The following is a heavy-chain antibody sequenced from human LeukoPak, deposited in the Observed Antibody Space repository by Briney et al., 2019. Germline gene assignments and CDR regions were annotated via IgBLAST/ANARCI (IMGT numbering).Heavy chain of an antibody. J-gene: IGHJ4*02. CDR1: GFTFSSYG. CDR3: VRGGSYYYDSSGYYS. D-gene: IGHD3-22*01. V-gene: IGHV3-30*02. Sequence: GGSLRLSCAASGFTFSSYGMHWVRQAPGKGLEWVAFIRYDGSNKYYADSMRGGSTISRATYQNTLYLQMNSLSAGDTAAYYCVRGGSYYYDSSGYYSWGQGTLVTVSS. CDR2: IRYDGSNK.